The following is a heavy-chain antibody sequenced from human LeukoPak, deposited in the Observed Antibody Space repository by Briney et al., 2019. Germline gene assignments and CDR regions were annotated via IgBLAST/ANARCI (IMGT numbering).Heavy chain of an antibody. D-gene: IGHD2-2*01. Sequence: ASVKVSCKASGYTFTSYYMHWVRQAPGQGPEWMGIINPSGGSTSYAQKFQGRVTMTRDTSTSTVYMELSSLRSEDTAVYYCARDGCSSTSCYHTFDYWGQGTLVTVSS. J-gene: IGHJ4*02. V-gene: IGHV1-46*01. CDR3: ARDGCSSTSCYHTFDY. CDR2: INPSGGST. CDR1: GYTFTSYY.